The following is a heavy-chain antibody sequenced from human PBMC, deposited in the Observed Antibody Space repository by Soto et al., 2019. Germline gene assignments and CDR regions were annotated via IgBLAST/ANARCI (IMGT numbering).Heavy chain of an antibody. Sequence: GGSLRLSCAASGFTFSSYAMSWVRQAPGKGLEWVSAISGSGGSTYYADSVKGRFTISRDNSKNTLYLQMNSLRAGDTAVYYCAKVERIVVVPAAMAYWGQGTLVTVSS. D-gene: IGHD2-2*01. V-gene: IGHV3-23*01. CDR2: ISGSGGST. CDR1: GFTFSSYA. J-gene: IGHJ4*02. CDR3: AKVERIVVVPAAMAY.